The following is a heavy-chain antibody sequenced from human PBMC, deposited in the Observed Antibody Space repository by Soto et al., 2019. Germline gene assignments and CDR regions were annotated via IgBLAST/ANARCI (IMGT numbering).Heavy chain of an antibody. Sequence: GGSLRLSCAASGFTFSSYAMSWVRQAPGKGLEWVSAISGSGGSTYYADSVKGRFTISIDNSKNTLYLQMNSLRAEDTAVYYCAKIPIAAADHYYYYGMDVWGQGTTVTVSS. CDR3: AKIPIAAADHYYYYGMDV. V-gene: IGHV3-23*01. J-gene: IGHJ6*02. CDR2: ISGSGGST. D-gene: IGHD6-13*01. CDR1: GFTFSSYA.